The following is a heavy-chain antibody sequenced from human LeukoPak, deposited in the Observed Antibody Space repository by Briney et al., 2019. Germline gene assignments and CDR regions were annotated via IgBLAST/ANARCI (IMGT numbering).Heavy chain of an antibody. V-gene: IGHV3-53*01. CDR3: TTDCSSTSCYYYYYGMDV. CDR2: IYSGGST. Sequence: GGSLRLSCAASGFTVSSNYMSWVRQAPGKGLEWVSVIYSGGSTYYADSVKGRFTISRDNSKNTLYLQMNSLRAEDTAVYYCTTDCSSTSCYYYYYGMDVWGQGTTVTVSS. CDR1: GFTVSSNY. D-gene: IGHD2-2*01. J-gene: IGHJ6*02.